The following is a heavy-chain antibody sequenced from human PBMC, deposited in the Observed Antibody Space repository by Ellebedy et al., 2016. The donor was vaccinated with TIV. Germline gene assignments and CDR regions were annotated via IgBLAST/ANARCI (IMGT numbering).Heavy chain of an antibody. V-gene: IGHV3-21*01. Sequence: PGGSLRLSCVGSGFTFSAYSMNWVRQAPGKGLEWVSSIDDDSSDMFYTDSVKGRFTISRDNAKNSLYLQMNSLRAEDTAVYYCARDLRGAARGDSWGQGTLVTVSS. J-gene: IGHJ5*01. CDR3: ARDLRGAARGDS. CDR2: IDDDSSDM. D-gene: IGHD6-6*01. CDR1: GFTFSAYS.